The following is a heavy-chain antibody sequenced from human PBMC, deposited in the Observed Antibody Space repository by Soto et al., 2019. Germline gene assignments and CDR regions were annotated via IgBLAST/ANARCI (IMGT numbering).Heavy chain of an antibody. Sequence: QVQLVQSGAEVKKPGASVKVSCKASGYTFTSYDIHWVRQATGHGLEWMGWMNPNSGNTGYAQKFQGRVTMTRDTSGDTASMARSSLSTEDTAAYYCARYVAGRSYQRIYFWGQGTLVTVSS. J-gene: IGHJ4*02. D-gene: IGHD6-19*01. V-gene: IGHV1-8*01. CDR1: GYTFTSYD. CDR2: MNPNSGNT. CDR3: ARYVAGRSYQRIYF.